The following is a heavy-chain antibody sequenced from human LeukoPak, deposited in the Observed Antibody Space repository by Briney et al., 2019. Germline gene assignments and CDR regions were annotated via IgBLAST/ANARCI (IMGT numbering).Heavy chain of an antibody. V-gene: IGHV1-8*03. CDR1: RCTFTSYD. J-gene: IGHJ5*02. D-gene: IGHD3-22*01. Sequence: ASVKVSCKASRCTFTSYDINWVRQATGQGLEWMGWMNPNSGNTGYAQKFQGRVTITRNTSISTAYMELSSLRSEDTAVYYCARYYYDSSGYYPWGQGTLVTVST. CDR2: MNPNSGNT. CDR3: ARYYYDSSGYYP.